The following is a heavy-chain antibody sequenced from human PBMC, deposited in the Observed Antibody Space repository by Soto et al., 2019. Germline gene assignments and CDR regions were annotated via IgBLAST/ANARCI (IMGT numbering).Heavy chain of an antibody. Sequence: PSETLSLTCSVSGASISNFYWGWIRQSAGKGLEWIGRLYTRGTTDYNPSLKSRVTMSIDTSKNRVSLSLTSVTAADTAVYYCAKGGTYYFDSWGQGIVVTVSS. CDR2: LYTRGTT. V-gene: IGHV4-4*07. CDR3: AKGGTYYFDS. CDR1: GASISNFY. D-gene: IGHD3-16*01. J-gene: IGHJ4*02.